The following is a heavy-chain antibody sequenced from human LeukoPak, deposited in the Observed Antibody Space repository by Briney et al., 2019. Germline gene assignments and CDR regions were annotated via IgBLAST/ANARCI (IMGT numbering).Heavy chain of an antibody. CDR2: ITGTDDET. Sequence: GVTLRLSCAVYGFTLSSVALTWVRQAPGKGLEWVSTITGTDDETYYTDSAKGRFTISRDYSKNTLHLQMVSLSVEYTAIYYCAKGPLLGSGYHLDYWGQGTLVTVSS. V-gene: IGHV3-23*01. CDR3: AKGPLLGSGYHLDY. D-gene: IGHD3-22*01. J-gene: IGHJ4*02. CDR1: GFTLSSVA.